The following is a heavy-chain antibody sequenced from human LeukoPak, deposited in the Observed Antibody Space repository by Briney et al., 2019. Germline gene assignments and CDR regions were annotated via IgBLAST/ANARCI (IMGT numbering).Heavy chain of an antibody. CDR1: GDSISSYF. Sequence: SETLSLTCTVSGDSISSYFWTWIRQPPGKGLEWIGYISDSGSTNYNPSLKSRATMSVDTSKNQFSLKLSSVTAADTAVYYCARDSCSSTSCYYNYYYMDVWGKGTTVTVSS. D-gene: IGHD2-2*01. J-gene: IGHJ6*03. CDR2: ISDSGST. CDR3: ARDSCSSTSCYYNYYYMDV. V-gene: IGHV4-59*12.